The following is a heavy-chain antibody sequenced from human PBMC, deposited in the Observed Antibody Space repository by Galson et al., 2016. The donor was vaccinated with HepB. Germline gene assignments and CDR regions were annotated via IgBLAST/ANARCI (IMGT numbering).Heavy chain of an antibody. CDR3: ARGYRGYGFDS. Sequence: TLSLTCTVSAGSISSGGYYWSWIRQQPGKGLEWIAYIYYSGITHHNPSLKSRVSISVDTSKNQFSLKLSSVTAADTAVYYCARGYRGYGFDSWGQGTLVTVSS. V-gene: IGHV4-31*03. D-gene: IGHD5-12*01. J-gene: IGHJ4*02. CDR1: AGSISSGGYY. CDR2: IYYSGIT.